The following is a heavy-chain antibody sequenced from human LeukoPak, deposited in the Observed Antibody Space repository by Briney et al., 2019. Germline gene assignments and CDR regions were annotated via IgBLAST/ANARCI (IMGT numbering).Heavy chain of an antibody. CDR3: ARESVLLWFGEFPGGMDV. CDR2: IYTSRST. J-gene: IGHJ6*02. V-gene: IGHV4-61*02. CDR1: GGSISSGSYY. Sequence: SETLSLTCTVSGGSISSGSYYWSWIRQPAGKGLEWIGRIYTSRSTNYNPSLKSRVTISVDTSKNQFSLKLSSVTAADTAVYYCARESVLLWFGEFPGGMDVWGQGTTVTVSS. D-gene: IGHD3-10*01.